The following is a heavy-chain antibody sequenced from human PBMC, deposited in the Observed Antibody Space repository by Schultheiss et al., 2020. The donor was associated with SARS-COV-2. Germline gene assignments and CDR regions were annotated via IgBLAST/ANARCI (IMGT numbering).Heavy chain of an antibody. CDR2: INPNSGGT. CDR1: GYTFTGYY. J-gene: IGHJ6*02. CDR3: AIPVLGSWYNGMDV. D-gene: IGHD6-13*01. Sequence: ASVKVSCKASGYTFTGYYMHWVRQAPGQGLEWMGWINPNSGGTNYAQKFQGWVTMTRDTSISTAYMELSRLRSDDTAVYYCAIPVLGSWYNGMDVWGQGTTVTVAS. V-gene: IGHV1-2*04.